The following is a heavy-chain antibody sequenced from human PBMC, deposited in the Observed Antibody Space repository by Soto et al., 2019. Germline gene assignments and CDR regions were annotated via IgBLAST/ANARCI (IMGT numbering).Heavy chain of an antibody. J-gene: IGHJ6*02. CDR3: VRHQGDIGSAFYDYYYYGLYV. D-gene: IGHD3-3*01. V-gene: IGHV5-51*01. Sequence: PGESLKISCKGSGYNFPTFWIAWVRQMPGKGLEWMGVIFPADSDTRYSPSFKGHVTISADMSITTAYLQWSSLRASDTAMYYCVRHQGDIGSAFYDYYYYGLYVLGQGTTVTVSS. CDR1: GYNFPTFW. CDR2: IFPADSDT.